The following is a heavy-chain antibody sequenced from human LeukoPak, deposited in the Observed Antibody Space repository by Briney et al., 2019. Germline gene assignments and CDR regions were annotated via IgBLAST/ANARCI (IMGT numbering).Heavy chain of an antibody. CDR2: IYHSGST. D-gene: IGHD2-2*01. CDR1: GGSISSGGYY. CDR3: ARHTSGTYQLLPNWFDP. Sequence: SQTLSLTCTVSGGSISSGGYYWSWIRQPPGKGLEWIGYIYHSGSTYYNPSLKSRVTISVDTSKNQFSLKLSSVTAADTAVYYCARHTSGTYQLLPNWFDPWGQGTLVTVSS. J-gene: IGHJ5*02. V-gene: IGHV4-30-2*03.